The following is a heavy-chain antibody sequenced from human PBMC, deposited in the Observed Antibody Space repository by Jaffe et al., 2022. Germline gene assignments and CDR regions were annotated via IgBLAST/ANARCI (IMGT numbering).Heavy chain of an antibody. V-gene: IGHV3-53*04. CDR1: GFTVSSTY. CDR3: TRFRGPSSGLYYFDY. Sequence: EVQLVESGGGMVQPGGSLRLSCAASGFTVSSTYLNWVRQAPGKGLEWVSIIYSGGITYYSGSVKGRFTISRDNSKNTLYLQMSSLRTEDTAVYYCTRFRGPSSGLYYFDYWGQGTLVTVSS. D-gene: IGHD5-18*01. J-gene: IGHJ4*02. CDR2: IYSGGIT.